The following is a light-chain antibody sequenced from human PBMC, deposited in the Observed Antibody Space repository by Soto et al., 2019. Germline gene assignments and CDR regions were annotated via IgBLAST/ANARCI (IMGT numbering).Light chain of an antibody. CDR1: QSISSW. J-gene: IGKJ1*01. V-gene: IGKV1-5*03. CDR3: QQYNRYWT. CDR2: KAS. Sequence: DIQMTQSPSTLSASVGDRVTITCRASQSISSWLAWYQQKPGKAPKLLIYKASSLESGVPSRFSGCGSGTEFTLTISSLQPEDFATYYCQQYNRYWTFGQGTKVEIK.